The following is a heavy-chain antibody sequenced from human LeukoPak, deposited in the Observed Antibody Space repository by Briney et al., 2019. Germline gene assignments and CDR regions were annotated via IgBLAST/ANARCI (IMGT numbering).Heavy chain of an antibody. J-gene: IGHJ3*02. Sequence: ASVKVSCKASGYTFTGYYMHWVRQAPGQGLEWMGWINPNSGGTNYAQKFQGRVTITADKYTSIVYMELSSLRSEDTAMYYCARDQPTSFPHAFDIWGQGTMVTVSS. CDR2: INPNSGGT. D-gene: IGHD3-10*01. V-gene: IGHV1-2*02. CDR1: GYTFTGYY. CDR3: ARDQPTSFPHAFDI.